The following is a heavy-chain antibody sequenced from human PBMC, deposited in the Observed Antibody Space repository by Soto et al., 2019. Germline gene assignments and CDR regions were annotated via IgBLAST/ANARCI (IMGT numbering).Heavy chain of an antibody. D-gene: IGHD6-19*01. CDR2: ITPIGGRA. CDR1: GGTFSSYT. CDR3: ASAILSSGWYQFDY. V-gene: IGHV1-69*02. Sequence: SVKVSCKASGGTFSSYTISWVRQAPGQGLEWMGKITPIGGRANYAQKFQGRVTMTGDKSTSTVYMELSSLRSEDTAVYYCASAILSSGWYQFDYWGQGTLVTVSS. J-gene: IGHJ4*02.